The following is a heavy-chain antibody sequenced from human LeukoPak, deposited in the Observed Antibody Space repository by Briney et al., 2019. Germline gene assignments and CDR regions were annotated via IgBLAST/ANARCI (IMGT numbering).Heavy chain of an antibody. J-gene: IGHJ4*02. CDR3: ARDLWRCSSTSCGWIY. D-gene: IGHD2-2*01. V-gene: IGHV1-46*01. CDR2: INPSGGST. CDR1: GYTFTSYY. Sequence: ASVKVSCKASGYTFTSYYMHWVRQAPGQGLEWMGIINPSGGSTSYAQKFQGRVTITADKSTSTAYMELSSLRSEDTAVYHCARDLWRCSSTSCGWIYWGQGTLVTVSS.